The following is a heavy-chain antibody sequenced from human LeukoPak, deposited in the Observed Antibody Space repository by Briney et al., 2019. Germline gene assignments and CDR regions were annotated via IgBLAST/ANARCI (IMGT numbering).Heavy chain of an antibody. V-gene: IGHV3-21*01. D-gene: IGHD1-1*01. Sequence: PGGSLRLSCAASGFTFSSYTMNWVRQAPGKGLEWVSSIRSIGSYVYYADSVKGRFTISRGNAENSLYLQMNSLRAEDTAVYYCARDVQIDYWGPGTLVTVSS. CDR3: ARDVQIDY. J-gene: IGHJ4*02. CDR2: IRSIGSYV. CDR1: GFTFSSYT.